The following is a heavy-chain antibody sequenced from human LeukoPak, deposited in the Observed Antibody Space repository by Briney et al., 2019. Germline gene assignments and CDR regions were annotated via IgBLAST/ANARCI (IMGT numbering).Heavy chain of an antibody. CDR3: TTLGYHLDS. D-gene: IGHD3-22*01. J-gene: IGHJ4*02. V-gene: IGHV3-48*03. Sequence: PGGSLRLSCAASGFDFGAYEMNWVRQAPGKGLEWVADFAGSDTTKYYADSVRGRFTISRDNAKKSLYLQMNSLRAEDTALYYCTTLGYHLDSWGQGTLVTVSS. CDR1: GFDFGAYE. CDR2: FAGSDTTK.